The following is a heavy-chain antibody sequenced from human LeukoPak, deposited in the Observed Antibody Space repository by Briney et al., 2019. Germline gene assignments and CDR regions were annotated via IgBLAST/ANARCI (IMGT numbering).Heavy chain of an antibody. V-gene: IGHV3-21*04. Sequence: GGSLRLSCAASGFTFSSYSMNWARQAPGKGLEWVSSISSSSSYIYYADSVKGRFTISRDNSKNTLYLQMNSLRAEDTAVYYCARQNNWFDPWGQGTLVTVSS. J-gene: IGHJ5*02. CDR1: GFTFSSYS. CDR2: ISSSSSYI. CDR3: ARQNNWFDP.